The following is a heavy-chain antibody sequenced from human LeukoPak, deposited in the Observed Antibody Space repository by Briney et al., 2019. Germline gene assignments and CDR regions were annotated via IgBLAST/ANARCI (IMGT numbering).Heavy chain of an antibody. CDR3: ARLLGYCSSTSCSDAFDI. D-gene: IGHD2-2*01. CDR1: GFTFSSYW. J-gene: IGHJ3*02. Sequence: GGSLRLSCAASGFTFSSYWMHWVRHAPGKGLVWVSRINSDGSSTSYADSVKGRFTISRDNAKNTLYLQMNSLRAEDTAVYYCARLLGYCSSTSCSDAFDIWGQGTMVTVSS. CDR2: INSDGSST. V-gene: IGHV3-74*01.